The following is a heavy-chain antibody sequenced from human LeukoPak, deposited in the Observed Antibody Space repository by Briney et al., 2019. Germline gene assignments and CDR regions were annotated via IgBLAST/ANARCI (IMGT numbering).Heavy chain of an antibody. D-gene: IGHD3-22*01. V-gene: IGHV1-18*01. Sequence: ASVKVSCKASGYTFTSYGISWVRQAPGQGLEWMGWITTYNGNTNYAQKLQGRVTMTTDTSTSTAYMELSSLRSEDTAVYYCASYVQYYYDSSGYPLDAFDIWGQGTMVTVSS. CDR2: ITTYNGNT. J-gene: IGHJ3*02. CDR3: ASYVQYYYDSSGYPLDAFDI. CDR1: GYTFTSYG.